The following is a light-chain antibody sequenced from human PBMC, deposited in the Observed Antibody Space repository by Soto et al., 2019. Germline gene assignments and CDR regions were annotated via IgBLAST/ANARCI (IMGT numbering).Light chain of an antibody. CDR1: QSVGTN. J-gene: IGKJ4*01. Sequence: EIVLTQSPATLSLSPGERATLSCRASQSVGTNFVWYQQKPGQAPGLLIYEASTRATGIPARFSGSGSGTDSTLTISSLEPEDFAVYYCQQHSNWPLTFGGGTKVEI. CDR3: QQHSNWPLT. CDR2: EAS. V-gene: IGKV3-11*01.